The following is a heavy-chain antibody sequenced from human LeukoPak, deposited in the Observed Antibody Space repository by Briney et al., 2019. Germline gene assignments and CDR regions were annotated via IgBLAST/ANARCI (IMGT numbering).Heavy chain of an antibody. CDR2: IYYSGST. J-gene: IGHJ4*02. Sequence: SETLSLTCTVSGGSISSYYWSWIRQPPGKGLEWIGYIYYSGSTNYDPSLKSRVTISVDTSKNQFSLKLSSVTAADTAVYYCASVYYYDSSGYYVDYWGQGTLVTVSS. V-gene: IGHV4-59*01. CDR3: ASVYYYDSSGYYVDY. CDR1: GGSISSYY. D-gene: IGHD3-22*01.